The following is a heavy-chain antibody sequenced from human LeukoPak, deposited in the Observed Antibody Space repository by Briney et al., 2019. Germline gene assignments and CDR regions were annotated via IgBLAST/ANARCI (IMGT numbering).Heavy chain of an antibody. Sequence: GASVKVSCKASGYTFTSYGISWVRQAPGQGLEWMGWISAYNGNTNYAQKLQGRVTMTTDTSTSTAYMELRSLRSDDTAVYYCARALGNYFDTSGPYYFDSWGQGTLVTVSS. CDR2: ISAYNGNT. J-gene: IGHJ4*02. D-gene: IGHD3-22*01. CDR3: ARALGNYFDTSGPYYFDS. CDR1: GYTFTSYG. V-gene: IGHV1-18*01.